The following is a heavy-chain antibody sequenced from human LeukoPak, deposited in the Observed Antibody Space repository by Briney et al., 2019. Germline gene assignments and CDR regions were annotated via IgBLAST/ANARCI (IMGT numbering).Heavy chain of an antibody. D-gene: IGHD1-1*01. CDR2: ISGSGGST. V-gene: IGHV3-23*01. CDR1: VFTFRSYA. J-gene: IGHJ3*02. CDR3: PEDRRDLEDFDI. Sequence: GGSLRLSCAVPVFTFRSYAMRWVRQAPGKGLEWVSAISGSGGSTYYADSVKGRFTISRDSSKNTLYLQMNSLRAEDTAVYYCPEDRRDLEDFDIWGQGTMVTVSS.